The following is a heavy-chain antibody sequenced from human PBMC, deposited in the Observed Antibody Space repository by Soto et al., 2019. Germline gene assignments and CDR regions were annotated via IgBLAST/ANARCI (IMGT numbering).Heavy chain of an antibody. CDR1: GFSFGDSA. CDR3: AVTDLPFRPLTEPTENGMDV. CDR2: IVVVNGNT. V-gene: IGHV1-58*01. D-gene: IGHD3-3*02. J-gene: IGHJ6*02. Sequence: ELVQSGPEAREPGTSVKVSCRASGFSFGDSAVQWVRQGRGQRLEWIGWIVVVNGNTNYAQKFEGRVTLTRDASTSTSHTELTSLSSEDTAVYFCAVTDLPFRPLTEPTENGMDVWGQGTTVTVSS.